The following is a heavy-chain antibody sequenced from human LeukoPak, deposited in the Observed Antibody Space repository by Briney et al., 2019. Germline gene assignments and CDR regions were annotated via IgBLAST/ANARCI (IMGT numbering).Heavy chain of an antibody. CDR2: IYYSGST. CDR1: GGSISSYY. V-gene: IGHV4-59*01. CDR3: ARDGAPTGLDY. Sequence: PSETLSLTCTVSGGSISSYYWSWIRQPPGKGLEWIGYIYYSGSTNYNPSLKSRVTISVDTSKNQFSLKLSSVTAADTAVYYCARDGAPTGLDYWGQGTLVTVSS. J-gene: IGHJ4*02. D-gene: IGHD4-17*01.